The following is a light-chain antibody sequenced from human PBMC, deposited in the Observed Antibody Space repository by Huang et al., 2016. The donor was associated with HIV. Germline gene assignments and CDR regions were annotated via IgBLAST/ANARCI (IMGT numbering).Light chain of an antibody. CDR3: QHRSSWPET. Sequence: EIVLTQSPATLSLSPGERATLSCRASQSVTSYLAWYQHKPGQAPRLLIYDASTRATGSPARFSGSGSGTDFTLTISSLEPEDFATYYCQHRSSWPETFGQGTRLEIK. J-gene: IGKJ5*01. CDR2: DAS. CDR1: QSVTSY. V-gene: IGKV3-11*01.